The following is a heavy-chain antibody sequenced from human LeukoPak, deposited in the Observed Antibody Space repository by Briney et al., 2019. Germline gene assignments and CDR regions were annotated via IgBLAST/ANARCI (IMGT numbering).Heavy chain of an antibody. D-gene: IGHD3-22*01. V-gene: IGHV1-69*04. Sequence: SVKVSCKASGGTFSSYAISWVRQAPGQGLEWMGRIIPILGIANYAQKFQGRVTITADKSTSTAYMELSSLRSEDTAVYYCAFYDSSGGPDAFDIWGQGTMVTVSS. J-gene: IGHJ3*02. CDR3: AFYDSSGGPDAFDI. CDR1: GGTFSSYA. CDR2: IIPILGIA.